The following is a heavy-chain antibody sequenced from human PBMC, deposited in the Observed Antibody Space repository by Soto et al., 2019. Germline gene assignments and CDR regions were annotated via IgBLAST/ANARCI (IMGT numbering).Heavy chain of an antibody. CDR3: ARDRYYGSGTYYNFYSGMDV. Sequence: TLSLTCTVSGGSIHSVYYYWTWVRQPPGQGLEGIGNIFHSGRTYYTPSLQSRVTISLDTSKNHFSLKLSSVTPADTAVYYCARDRYYGSGTYYNFYSGMDVWGQGTTVTVSS. CDR1: GGSIHSVYYY. D-gene: IGHD3-10*01. J-gene: IGHJ6*02. V-gene: IGHV4-30-4*01. CDR2: IFHSGRT.